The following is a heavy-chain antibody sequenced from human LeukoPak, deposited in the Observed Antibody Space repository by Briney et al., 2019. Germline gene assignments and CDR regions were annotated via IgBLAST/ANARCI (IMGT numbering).Heavy chain of an antibody. D-gene: IGHD3-16*01. Sequence: ASVKVSCKASGYTFTSYDINWVRQATGQGLEWMGWMNPNSGNTGYAQKLQGRVTMTTDTSTSTAYMELRSLRSDDTAVYYCARAQATFGGDYWGQGTLVTVSS. CDR2: MNPNSGNT. V-gene: IGHV1-8*01. J-gene: IGHJ4*02. CDR1: GYTFTSYD. CDR3: ARAQATFGGDY.